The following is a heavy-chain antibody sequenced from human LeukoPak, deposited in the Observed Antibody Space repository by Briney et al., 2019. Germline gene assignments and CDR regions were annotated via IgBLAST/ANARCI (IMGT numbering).Heavy chain of an antibody. Sequence: GGSLRLSCAASGFTFSSYAMSWVRQAPGRGLEWVSAISGSGGSTYYADSVKGRFTISRDNSKNTLYLQMNSLRAEDTAVYYCAKDFYPTYDSSLYLFDYWGQGTLVTVPS. CDR2: ISGSGGST. J-gene: IGHJ4*02. V-gene: IGHV3-23*01. CDR3: AKDFYPTYDSSLYLFDY. D-gene: IGHD3-22*01. CDR1: GFTFSSYA.